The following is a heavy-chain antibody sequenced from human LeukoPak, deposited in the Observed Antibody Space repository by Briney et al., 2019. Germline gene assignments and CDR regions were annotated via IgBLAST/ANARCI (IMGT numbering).Heavy chain of an antibody. Sequence: SVKVSCKASGGTFSSYAISWVRQAPGQGLEWMGGIIPIFGTANHAQKFQGRVTITADESTSTAYMELSSLRSEDTAVYYCARDPPYYDILTGYYNDDWFDPWGQGTLVTVSS. V-gene: IGHV1-69*01. CDR1: GGTFSSYA. D-gene: IGHD3-9*01. CDR3: ARDPPYYDILTGYYNDDWFDP. J-gene: IGHJ5*02. CDR2: IIPIFGTA.